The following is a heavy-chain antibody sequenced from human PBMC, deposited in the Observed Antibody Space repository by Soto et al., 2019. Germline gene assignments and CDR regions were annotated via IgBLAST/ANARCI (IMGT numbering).Heavy chain of an antibody. CDR1: RASISHNY. V-gene: IGHV4-4*07. D-gene: IGHD6-19*01. CDR3: AREYTETVAGPTPYYFDY. J-gene: IGHJ4*02. Sequence: QVQLQESGPGLVKPSETLSLTCRVSRASISHNYWSWIRQPAVKGLEWIGRIYISGDTNYNPSLKSRVTMSVDTSKNQFSLKLSAVTAADTAVYYCAREYTETVAGPTPYYFDYWGQGTLVTVSA. CDR2: IYISGDT.